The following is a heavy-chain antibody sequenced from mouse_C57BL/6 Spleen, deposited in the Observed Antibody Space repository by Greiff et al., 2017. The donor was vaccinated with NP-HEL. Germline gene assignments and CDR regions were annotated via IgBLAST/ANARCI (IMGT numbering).Heavy chain of an antibody. J-gene: IGHJ4*01. V-gene: IGHV2-5*01. D-gene: IGHD2-1*01. Sequence: QVQLQQSGPGLVQPSQSLSITCTVSGFSLTSYGVHWVRQSPGKGLEWLGVIWRGGSTAYNAAFMSRLSITQDNSKSQVFFKMNSLQADDTAIYYCAKAGNYEGAMDYWGQGTSVTVSS. CDR2: IWRGGST. CDR3: AKAGNYEGAMDY. CDR1: GFSLTSYG.